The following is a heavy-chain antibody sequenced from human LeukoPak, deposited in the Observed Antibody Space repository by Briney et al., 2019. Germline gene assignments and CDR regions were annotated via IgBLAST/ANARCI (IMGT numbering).Heavy chain of an antibody. CDR3: AKNGGPHGMDV. CDR2: IKHDGSET. CDR1: GFTFSSIW. V-gene: IGHV3-7*02. D-gene: IGHD3-16*01. J-gene: IGHJ6*02. Sequence: GSLRLSCATSGFTFSSIWMSWVRQAPGKGLERVANIKHDGSETNYVDSVKGRFTISRDNAKNSLHLQMNSLRVEDTAVYYCAKNGGPHGMDVWGQGTTVTVSS.